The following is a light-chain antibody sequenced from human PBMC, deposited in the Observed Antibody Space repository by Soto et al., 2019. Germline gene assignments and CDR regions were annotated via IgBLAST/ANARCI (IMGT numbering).Light chain of an antibody. CDR1: QSVGTNY. V-gene: IGKV3-20*01. CDR3: RYYGFGRDA. Sequence: EIVLTQSPGTLSLSPGEGATLSCRASQSVGTNYIAWYQQKPGQAPSLLIYGASSRATDIPDRFSGSGSGTDFTLTISRLEPEDFAMYFCRYYGFGRDAFGQGTKVDIK. CDR2: GAS. J-gene: IGKJ2*01.